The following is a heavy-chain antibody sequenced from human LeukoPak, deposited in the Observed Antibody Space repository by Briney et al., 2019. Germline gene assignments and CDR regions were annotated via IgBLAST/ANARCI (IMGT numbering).Heavy chain of an antibody. J-gene: IGHJ4*02. CDR2: IKSKTDGVTT. CDR1: GFTFSNAW. CDR3: TLNLFSSWNFDY. V-gene: IGHV3-15*01. Sequence: GGSLRLSCAASGFTFSNAWMSGVRQAPGKGLEGVGRIKSKTDGVTTDYAAPVKGRFTISRDDSKNTLYLQMNSLKTEDTAVYYCTLNLFSSWNFDYWGQGTLVTVSS. D-gene: IGHD2-2*01.